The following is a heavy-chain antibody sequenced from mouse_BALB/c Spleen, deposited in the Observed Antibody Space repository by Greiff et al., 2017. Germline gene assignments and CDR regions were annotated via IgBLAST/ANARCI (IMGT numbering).Heavy chain of an antibody. V-gene: IGHV14-3*02. J-gene: IGHJ4*01. Sequence: VQLQQSGAELVKPGASVKLSCTASGFNIKDTYMHWVKQRPEQGLEWIGRTDPANGNTKYDPKFQGKATITADTSSNTAYLQLSSLTSEDTAVYYCSYGNYDYAMDYWGQGTSVTVSS. CDR2: TDPANGNT. CDR1: GFNIKDTY. D-gene: IGHD2-10*02. CDR3: SYGNYDYAMDY.